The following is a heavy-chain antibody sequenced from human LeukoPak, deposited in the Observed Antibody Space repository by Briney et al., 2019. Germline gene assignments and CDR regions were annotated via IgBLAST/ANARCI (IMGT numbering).Heavy chain of an antibody. Sequence: GGSLRLSCAASGFTFSSYGMHWVRQAPGKGLEWVAVLSYGGSNKYYADSVKGRFTISRDNSKNTLYLQMNSLRAEDTAVYYCAKEDFDAFDIWGQGTMVTVSS. J-gene: IGHJ3*02. D-gene: IGHD3-3*01. V-gene: IGHV3-30*18. CDR2: LSYGGSNK. CDR1: GFTFSSYG. CDR3: AKEDFDAFDI.